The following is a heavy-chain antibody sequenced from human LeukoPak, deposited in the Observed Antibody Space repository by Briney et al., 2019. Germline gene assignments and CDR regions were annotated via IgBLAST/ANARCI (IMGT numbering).Heavy chain of an antibody. Sequence: GGSLRLSCAASGFTFSSNYMSWVRQAPGKGLEWVSVIYSGGSTYYADSVKGRFTISRDNSKNTLYLQMNSLRAEDTAVYYCARDLARRELFGYWGQGTLVTVSS. J-gene: IGHJ4*02. D-gene: IGHD3-10*01. CDR2: IYSGGST. CDR1: GFTFSSNY. V-gene: IGHV3-53*01. CDR3: ARDLARRELFGY.